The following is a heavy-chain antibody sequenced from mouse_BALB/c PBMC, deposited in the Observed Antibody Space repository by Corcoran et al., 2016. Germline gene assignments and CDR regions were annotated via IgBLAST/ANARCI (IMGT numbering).Heavy chain of an antibody. Sequence: EVQLQQSGPELVKHGASMKISCKTSGYSFTGYTMNWVKQSHGKNLELIGLINPYNGGTSYNQEFKGKATLTVDKSSSTAYMELLSLTSEDSAVYYCARGGAMDYWGQGTSVTVSS. V-gene: IGHV1-18*01. CDR3: ARGGAMDY. J-gene: IGHJ4*01. CDR2: INPYNGGT. CDR1: GYSFTGYT.